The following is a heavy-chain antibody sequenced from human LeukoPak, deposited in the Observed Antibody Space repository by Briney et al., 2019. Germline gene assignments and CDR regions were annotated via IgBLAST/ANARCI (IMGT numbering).Heavy chain of an antibody. D-gene: IGHD5/OR15-5a*01. CDR1: GYTLTELS. Sequence: ASVKVSCKVSGYTLTELSMHWVRQAPGKGLEWMGGFDPEDGETIYAQKFQGRVTMTRDTSISTAYMELSRLRSDDTAVYYCASFYDGLVYYWGQGTLVTVSS. CDR2: FDPEDGET. J-gene: IGHJ4*02. V-gene: IGHV1-24*01. CDR3: ASFYDGLVYY.